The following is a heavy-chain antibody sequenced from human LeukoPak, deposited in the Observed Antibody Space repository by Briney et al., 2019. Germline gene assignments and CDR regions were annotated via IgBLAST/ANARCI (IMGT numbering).Heavy chain of an antibody. CDR2: ISDNGGET. D-gene: IGHD4-17*01. CDR1: GFTFTDYA. CDR3: AKGTRDTYGDSNWFDP. J-gene: IGHJ5*02. V-gene: IGHV3-23*01. Sequence: PRGSLRLSCAASGFTFTDYAMSWVRQAPEKGLEWISTISDNGGETYYADSVKGRFTISRDNSKNTLYLQMSSLRAEDTAVYYCAKGTRDTYGDSNWFDPWGQGTLVTVPS.